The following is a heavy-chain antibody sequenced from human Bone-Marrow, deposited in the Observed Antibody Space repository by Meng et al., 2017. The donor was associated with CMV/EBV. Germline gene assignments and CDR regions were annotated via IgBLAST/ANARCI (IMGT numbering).Heavy chain of an antibody. CDR2: IYWNDDK. J-gene: IGHJ6*02. Sequence: SGLTLVKPTQTLTLTCTFSGFSLSTSGVGVGWIRQPPGKALEWLALIYWNDDKRYSPSLKSRLTITKDTSKNQVVLTMTNMDPVDTATYYCAHSYCSSTSCFVPGYYYYGMDVWGQGTTVTVSS. CDR3: AHSYCSSTSCFVPGYYYYGMDV. CDR1: GFSLSTSGVG. V-gene: IGHV2-5*01. D-gene: IGHD2-2*01.